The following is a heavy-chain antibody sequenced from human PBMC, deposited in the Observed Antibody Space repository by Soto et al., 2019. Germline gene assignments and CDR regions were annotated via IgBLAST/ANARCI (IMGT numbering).Heavy chain of an antibody. CDR1: GYSFTSYW. D-gene: IGHD2-15*01. Sequence: GESLKISCKGSGYSFTSYWIGWVRQMPGKGLEWKGFIYPGDSDTSYSPSFQGQVTISADKSISTAYLQWSSLKASDTAMYYCARHRPPYGYCSGGSCYTYYFDYWGQGTLVTVSS. CDR3: ARHRPPYGYCSGGSCYTYYFDY. CDR2: IYPGDSDT. J-gene: IGHJ4*02. V-gene: IGHV5-51*01.